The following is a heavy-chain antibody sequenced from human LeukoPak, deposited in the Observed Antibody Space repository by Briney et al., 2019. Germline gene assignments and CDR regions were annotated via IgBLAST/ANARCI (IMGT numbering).Heavy chain of an antibody. CDR2: MNPNSGHT. Sequence: ASVTVSFKSSGYTFTIYDINWVRQAPGQGLEWMGWMNPNSGHTGYAQKFQGRITMTRNTPISTAYMELSSLGSEDTAVYYCATVTRDCSRASCYNYWGQGTLVTVSS. CDR1: GYTFTIYD. CDR3: ATVTRDCSRASCYNY. V-gene: IGHV1-8*01. J-gene: IGHJ4*02. D-gene: IGHD2-2*02.